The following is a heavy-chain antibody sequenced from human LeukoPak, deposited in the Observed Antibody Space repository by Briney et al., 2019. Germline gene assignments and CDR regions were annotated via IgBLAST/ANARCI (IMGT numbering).Heavy chain of an antibody. CDR1: GYSFTAYF. CDR3: AREVGQSDF. V-gene: IGHV1-2*02. Sequence: ASVKVSCKPSGYSFTAYFVHCVRQDPGQGLEWMGWNNPKSGGKIYAQRFQGRIPMTRDTSISTVYMELDRLRSDDTAVYYCAREVGQSDFWGRGTLVTVS. D-gene: IGHD3/OR15-3a*01. J-gene: IGHJ4*02. CDR2: NNPKSGGK.